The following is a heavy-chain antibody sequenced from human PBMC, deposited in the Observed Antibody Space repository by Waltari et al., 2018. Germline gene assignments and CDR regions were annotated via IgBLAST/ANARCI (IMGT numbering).Heavy chain of an antibody. CDR2: IIPILGIA. D-gene: IGHD3-3*01. V-gene: IGHV1-69*10. CDR3: ARELRFLGWRNWFDP. J-gene: IGHJ5*02. CDR1: GGTFSSYA. Sequence: QVQLVQSGAAVKKPGSSVKVSCKASGGTFSSYAISWVRQAPGQGLEWMGGIIPILGIANYAQKFQGRVTITADKSTSTAYMELSSLRSEDTAVYYCARELRFLGWRNWFDPWGQGTLVTVSS.